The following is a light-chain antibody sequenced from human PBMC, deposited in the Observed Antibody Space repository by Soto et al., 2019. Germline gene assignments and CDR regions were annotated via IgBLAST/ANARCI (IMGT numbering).Light chain of an antibody. CDR1: NIGSKN. CDR3: QVWDSSSVV. Sequence: ELTQPLSVSVALGQTARITCGGNNIGSKNVHWYQQKPGQAPVLVIYRDSNRPSGIPERFSGSNSGNTATLTISRAQAGDEADYYCQVWDSSSVVFGGGTQLTVL. J-gene: IGLJ2*01. V-gene: IGLV3-9*01. CDR2: RDS.